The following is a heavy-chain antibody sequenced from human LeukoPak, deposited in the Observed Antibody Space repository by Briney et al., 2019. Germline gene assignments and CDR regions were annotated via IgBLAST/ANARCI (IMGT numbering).Heavy chain of an antibody. Sequence: ASVKVSCKASGYTFTSYGISWVRQAPGQGLEWMGWISAYNGNTNYAQKLQGRVTMTTDTSTSTAYMELRSLRSDDMDVYYCARHTGVEYYYDSSGFYYWGQGTLVTVSS. J-gene: IGHJ4*02. CDR2: ISAYNGNT. V-gene: IGHV1-18*03. CDR3: ARHTGVEYYYDSSGFYY. CDR1: GYTFTSYG. D-gene: IGHD3-22*01.